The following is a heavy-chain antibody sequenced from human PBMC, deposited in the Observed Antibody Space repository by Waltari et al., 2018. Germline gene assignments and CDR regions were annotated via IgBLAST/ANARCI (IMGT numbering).Heavy chain of an antibody. CDR2: RSSDGSNK. D-gene: IGHD3-22*01. V-gene: IGHV3-30*04. CDR1: GFTFRASA. J-gene: IGHJ3*02. Sequence: QVQVVESGGGVVQPGRSLRLSCEASGFTFRASAMHWVRQAPGKGRGGVAIRSSDGSNKYNADSVKGRFTISRDNSENTLYLKMISMRADDTAVYYCATITTYDAFNIWGQGTMVTVSS. CDR3: ATITTYDAFNI.